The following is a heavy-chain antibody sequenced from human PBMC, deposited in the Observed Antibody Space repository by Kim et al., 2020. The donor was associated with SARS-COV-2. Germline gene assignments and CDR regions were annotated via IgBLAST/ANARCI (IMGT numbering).Heavy chain of an antibody. D-gene: IGHD1-26*01. CDR2: ISWNSGSI. CDR3: AKDIRGGSYVRYFDY. Sequence: GGSLRLSCAASGFTFDDYAMHWVRQAPGKGLEWVSGISWNSGSIGYADSVKGRFTISRDNAKNSLYLQMNSLRAEDTALYYCAKDIRGGSYVRYFDYWGQGTLVTVSS. CDR1: GFTFDDYA. V-gene: IGHV3-9*01. J-gene: IGHJ4*02.